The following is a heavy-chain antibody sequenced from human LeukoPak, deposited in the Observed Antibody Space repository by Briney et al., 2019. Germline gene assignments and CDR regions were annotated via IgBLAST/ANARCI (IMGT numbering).Heavy chain of an antibody. Sequence: PSETLSLTCTVSGGSISSSSYYWGWIRQPPGKGLEWSGSIYYSGSTYYNPSLKSRVTISVDTSKNQFSLKLSSVTAADTAVYYCAREAPTMGATGYWGQGTLVAVSS. CDR2: IYYSGST. J-gene: IGHJ4*02. CDR3: AREAPTMGATGY. V-gene: IGHV4-39*07. D-gene: IGHD1-26*01. CDR1: GGSISSSSYY.